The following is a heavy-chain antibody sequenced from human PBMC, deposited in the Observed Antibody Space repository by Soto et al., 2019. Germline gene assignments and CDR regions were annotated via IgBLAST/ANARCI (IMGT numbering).Heavy chain of an antibody. V-gene: IGHV4-59*01. D-gene: IGHD3-3*01. CDR3: ARGSQSPLRYYDFWSGYMDWFDP. Sequence: SETLSLTCTVSGGSISSYYWSWIRQPPGKGLEWIGYIYYSGSTNYNPSLKSRVTISVDTSKNQFSLKLSSVTAADTAVYYCARGSQSPLRYYDFWSGYMDWFDPWGQGTLVTVSS. CDR1: GGSISSYY. J-gene: IGHJ5*02. CDR2: IYYSGST.